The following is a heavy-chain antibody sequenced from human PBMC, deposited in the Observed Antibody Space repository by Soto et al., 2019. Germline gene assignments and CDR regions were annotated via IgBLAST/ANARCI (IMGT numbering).Heavy chain of an antibody. Sequence: QVQLVESGGGVVQPGRSLRLSCAASGFTFSSYGMHWVRQAPGKGLEWVAVISSDGSNKYYADSVKGRFTISRDNSKNTLYLQMNIRRGQDTAVYNSAAGNYSADYWGQGPGVTVPS. D-gene: IGHD3-22*01. CDR1: GFTFSSYG. V-gene: IGHV3-30*03. CDR3: AAGNYSADY. CDR2: ISSDGSNK. J-gene: IGHJ4*02.